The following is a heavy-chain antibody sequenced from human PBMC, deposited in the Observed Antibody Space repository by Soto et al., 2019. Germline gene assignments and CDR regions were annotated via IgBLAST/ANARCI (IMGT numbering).Heavy chain of an antibody. Sequence: SETLSLTCAVYGGSFSGSYWSWIRQPPGKGLEWIGEIDRGGSTNYNSSLKSRVTISLDTSKNQFSLKLSSVTAADTAVYSCARAYQVLVLYYFDYWAQGTSVKVSS. D-gene: IGHD2-2*01. CDR1: GGSFSGSY. CDR3: ARAYQVLVLYYFDY. J-gene: IGHJ4*02. V-gene: IGHV4-34*01. CDR2: IDRGGST.